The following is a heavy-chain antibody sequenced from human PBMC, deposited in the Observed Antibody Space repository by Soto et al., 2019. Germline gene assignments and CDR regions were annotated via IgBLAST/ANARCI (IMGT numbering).Heavy chain of an antibody. Sequence: PXGSLRLSCSAAGFTFSSYAMSWVRQAPGKGLEWVSAISGSGGSTYYADSVKGRFTISRDNSKNTLYPQMNSLRAEDTAVYYCAKDARAFPHAPNWFDHWGQGTLVTVSS. CDR2: ISGSGGST. CDR3: AKDARAFPHAPNWFDH. V-gene: IGHV3-23*01. CDR1: GFTFSSYA. J-gene: IGHJ5*02.